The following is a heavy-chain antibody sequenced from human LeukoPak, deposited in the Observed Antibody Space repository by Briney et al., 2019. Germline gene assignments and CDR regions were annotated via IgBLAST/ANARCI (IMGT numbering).Heavy chain of an antibody. CDR3: ARDPGSWGVITTPYFDY. J-gene: IGHJ4*02. Sequence: KPGGSLRLSCAASGFTFSDYYMSWIRQAPGKGLEGITYISSSSSYTYYADSVKGRFTISRDNAKNSLYLQMNSLRAEDTAVYYCARDPGSWGVITTPYFDYWGQGTLVTVSS. CDR1: GFTFSDYY. V-gene: IGHV3-11*05. D-gene: IGHD2-21*01. CDR2: ISSSSSYT.